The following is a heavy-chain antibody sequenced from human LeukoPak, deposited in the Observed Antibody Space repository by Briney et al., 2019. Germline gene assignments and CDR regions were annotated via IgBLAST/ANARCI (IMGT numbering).Heavy chain of an antibody. CDR3: AREITAAAGY. D-gene: IGHD6-13*01. V-gene: IGHV1-2*06. CDR1: GYTFTGDY. CDR2: INPNSGGT. J-gene: IGHJ4*02. Sequence: ASVKVSCKXSGYTFTGDYMHWVRQAPGQGLEWMGRINPNSGGTNYAQKFQGRVTMTRDTSISTAYMELNRLRSDDTAVYYCAREITAAAGYWGQGTLVTVSS.